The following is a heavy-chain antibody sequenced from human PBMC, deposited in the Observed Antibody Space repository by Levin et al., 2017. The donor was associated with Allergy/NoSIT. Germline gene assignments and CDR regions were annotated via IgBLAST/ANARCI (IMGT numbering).Heavy chain of an antibody. CDR1: GFTFSSYS. CDR2: ISSSSSYI. V-gene: IGHV3-21*01. J-gene: IGHJ6*03. Sequence: LSLTCAASGFTFSSYSMNWVRQAPGKGLEWVSSISSSSSYIYYADSVKGRFTISRDNAKNSLYLQMNSLRAEDTAVYYCARVPAGITIFGVGHYYYMDVWGKGTTVTVSS. D-gene: IGHD3-3*01. CDR3: ARVPAGITIFGVGHYYYMDV.